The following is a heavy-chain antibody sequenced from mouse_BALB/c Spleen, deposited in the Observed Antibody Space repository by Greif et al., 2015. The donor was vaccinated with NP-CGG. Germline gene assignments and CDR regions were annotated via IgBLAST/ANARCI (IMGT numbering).Heavy chain of an antibody. CDR1: GYTFTSYW. Sequence: DLVKPGASVKLSCKASGYTFTSYWINWIKQRPGQGLEWIGRIAPGSGSTYYNEMFKGKATLTVDTSSSTAYIQLSSLSSEDSAVYFCARGEVRDSYYFDYWGQGTTLTVSS. J-gene: IGHJ2*01. CDR3: ARGEVRDSYYFDY. D-gene: IGHD2-14*01. V-gene: IGHV1S41*01. CDR2: IAPGSGST.